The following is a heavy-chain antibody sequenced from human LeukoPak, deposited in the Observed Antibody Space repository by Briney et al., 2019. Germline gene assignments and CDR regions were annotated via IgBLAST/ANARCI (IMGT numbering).Heavy chain of an antibody. CDR3: AREVGDGDLYFDY. D-gene: IGHD4-17*01. CDR1: GYTFTSYA. Sequence: ASVKVSCKASGYTFTSYAMHWVRQAPGQRLEWMGWINAGNGNTKYSQKSQGRVTITRDTSASTAYMELSSLRSEDTAVYYCAREVGDGDLYFDYWGQGTLVTVSS. J-gene: IGHJ4*02. V-gene: IGHV1-3*01. CDR2: INAGNGNT.